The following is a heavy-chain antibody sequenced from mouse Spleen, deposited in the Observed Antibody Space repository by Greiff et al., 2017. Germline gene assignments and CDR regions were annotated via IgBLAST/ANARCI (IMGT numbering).Heavy chain of an antibody. CDR3: ARWDGNYEAWFAY. CDR2: IYPGDGDT. J-gene: IGHJ3*01. CDR1: GYAFSSYW. V-gene: IGHV1-80*01. Sequence: VKVVESGAELVRPGSSVKISCKASGYAFSSYWMNWVKQRPGQGLEWIGQIYPGDGDTNYNGKFKGKATLTADKSSSTAYMQLSSLTSEDSAVYFCARWDGNYEAWFAYWGQGTLVTVSA. D-gene: IGHD2-1*01.